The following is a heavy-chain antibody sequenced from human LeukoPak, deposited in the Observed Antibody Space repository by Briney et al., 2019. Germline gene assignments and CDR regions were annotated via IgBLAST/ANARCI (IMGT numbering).Heavy chain of an antibody. CDR2: ISSDGSNK. V-gene: IGHV3-30*18. J-gene: IGHJ4*02. Sequence: GGSLRLSCAASGFTFSSYGMHWVRQAPGKGLEWVAVISSDGSNKYYADSVKGRFSISRDNSKNTLYLQMNSLRAEDTAVYYCAKDHYVFRSGYSVSHFDYWGQGTLVTVSS. D-gene: IGHD3-3*01. CDR1: GFTFSSYG. CDR3: AKDHYVFRSGYSVSHFDY.